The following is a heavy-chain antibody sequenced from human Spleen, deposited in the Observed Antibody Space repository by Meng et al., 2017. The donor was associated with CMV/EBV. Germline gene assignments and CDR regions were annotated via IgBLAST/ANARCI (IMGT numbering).Heavy chain of an antibody. Sequence: SETLSLTCTVSGGSISSYYWSWIRQPPGKGLEWIGYIYYSGSTNYNPSLKSRVTISVDTSKNQFSLKLSSVTAADTAVYYCARVDGTHPFGPWGQGTLVTVSS. CDR2: IYYSGST. D-gene: IGHD1-1*01. J-gene: IGHJ5*02. V-gene: IGHV4-59*01. CDR3: ARVDGTHPFGP. CDR1: GGSISSYY.